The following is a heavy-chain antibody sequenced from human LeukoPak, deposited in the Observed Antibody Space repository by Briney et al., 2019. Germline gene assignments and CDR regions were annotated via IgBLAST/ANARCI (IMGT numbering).Heavy chain of an antibody. CDR2: ITYDGSDE. V-gene: IGHV3-30*04. D-gene: IGHD3-9*01. J-gene: IGHJ5*02. Sequence: GGSLRLSCAASGFTFSSYAMHWVRQAPGKGLEWVAVITYDGSDESYADSVQGRFTISRDNSKNTLYLQINSLRAEDTAVYYCAGVLRYFDWLLTNGCDPGGERPLVTLSS. CDR3: AGVLRYFDWLLTNGCDP. CDR1: GFTFSSYA.